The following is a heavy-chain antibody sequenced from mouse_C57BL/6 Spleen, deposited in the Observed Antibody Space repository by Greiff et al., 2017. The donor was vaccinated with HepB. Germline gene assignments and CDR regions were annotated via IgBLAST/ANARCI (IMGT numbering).Heavy chain of an antibody. Sequence: VQLQQSGAELVRPGTSVKVSCKASGYAFTNYLIEWVKQRPGQGLEWIGVINPGSGGTNYNEKFKGKATLTADKSSSTAYMQLSSLTSEDSAVYFCARDYGSSYDYAMDDWGQGTSVTVSS. CDR1: GYAFTNYL. CDR3: ARDYGSSYDYAMDD. J-gene: IGHJ4*01. V-gene: IGHV1-54*01. CDR2: INPGSGGT. D-gene: IGHD1-1*01.